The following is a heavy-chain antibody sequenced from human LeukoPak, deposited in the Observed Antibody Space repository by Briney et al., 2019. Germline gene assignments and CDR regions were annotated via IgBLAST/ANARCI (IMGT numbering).Heavy chain of an antibody. CDR2: ISAYNGNT. V-gene: IGHV1-18*01. D-gene: IGHD4-23*01. Sequence: EASVTVSCKAAGYTFIRYGISWVRQAPGQGLEWMGWISAYNGNTKNVQKFQGRVTMTTDTSTSIAYMELRSLRSDDTAVYYCARGGQLLTSDFDYWGQGTLVTVSS. CDR1: GYTFIRYG. J-gene: IGHJ4*02. CDR3: ARGGQLLTSDFDY.